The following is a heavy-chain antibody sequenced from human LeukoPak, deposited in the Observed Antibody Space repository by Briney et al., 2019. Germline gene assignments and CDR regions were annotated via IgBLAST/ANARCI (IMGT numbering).Heavy chain of an antibody. J-gene: IGHJ4*02. V-gene: IGHV4-59*01. CDR2: IYYSGST. Sequence: SETLSLTCTVSGVSISSYYWSWIRQPPGKGLEWIAYIYYSGSTNYNPSLKSRVTISVDTSKNQFSLKLSSVTAADTAVYYCAREGGGYSFGSPFDYWGQGTLVTVSS. CDR3: AREGGGYSFGSPFDY. D-gene: IGHD5-18*01. CDR1: GVSISSYY.